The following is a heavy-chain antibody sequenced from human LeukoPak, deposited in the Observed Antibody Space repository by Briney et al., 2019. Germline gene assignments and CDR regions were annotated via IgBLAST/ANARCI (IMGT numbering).Heavy chain of an antibody. CDR1: GFTFSSYA. V-gene: IGHV3-23*01. Sequence: PGGSLRLSCAASGFTFSSYAMTWVRQAPGKGLEWVSSISERSDRIFYTDSVKGRFTISRDNSKNTLSLRMSDLRAEDTAIYYCAKYVMVTGADTFDIWGQGTMVTVSS. CDR3: AKYVMVTGADTFDI. D-gene: IGHD2-21*02. J-gene: IGHJ3*02. CDR2: ISERSDRI.